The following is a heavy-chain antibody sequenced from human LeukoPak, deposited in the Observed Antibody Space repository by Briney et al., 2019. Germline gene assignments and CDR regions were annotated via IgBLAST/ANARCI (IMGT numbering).Heavy chain of an antibody. CDR1: GFSFSSYW. CDR2: IKRDGSQE. J-gene: IGHJ3*02. V-gene: IGHV3-7*01. Sequence: GGSLRLXCAAPGFSFSSYWMTWVRQAPGKGLEWVANIKRDGSQEHYVDSVKGRFTISRDNTKSSLYLQMNSLRAEDTAVYYCARDSSPQSGVYYFDAFDMWGQGTMVTVSS. D-gene: IGHD3-22*01. CDR3: ARDSSPQSGVYYFDAFDM.